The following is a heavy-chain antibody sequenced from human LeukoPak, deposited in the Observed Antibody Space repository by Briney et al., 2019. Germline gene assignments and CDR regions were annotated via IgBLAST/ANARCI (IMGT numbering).Heavy chain of an antibody. Sequence: SETLSLTCTVSGGSISSGGYYWSWIRQHSGKGLEWIGYIYYSGSTYYNPSLKSRVTISVDTSKNQFSLKLSSVTAADTAVYYCARDQVATRRYFDLWGRGTLVTVSS. CDR2: IYYSGST. J-gene: IGHJ2*01. V-gene: IGHV4-31*03. CDR1: GGSISSGGYY. CDR3: ARDQVATRRYFDL. D-gene: IGHD5-12*01.